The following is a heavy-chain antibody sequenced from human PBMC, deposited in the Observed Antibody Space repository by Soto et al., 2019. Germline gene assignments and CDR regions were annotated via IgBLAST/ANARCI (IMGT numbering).Heavy chain of an antibody. V-gene: IGHV4-59*01. Sequence: PSETLSLTCTVSGGSISSYYLSWIRQPPGKGLEWIGYIYYSGSTNYNPSLKSRVTISVDTSKNQFSLKLSSVTAADTAVYYCARDPSSDYYAFDIWGQGTMVTVSS. CDR1: GGSISSYY. J-gene: IGHJ3*02. CDR3: ARDPSSDYYAFDI. D-gene: IGHD4-17*01. CDR2: IYYSGST.